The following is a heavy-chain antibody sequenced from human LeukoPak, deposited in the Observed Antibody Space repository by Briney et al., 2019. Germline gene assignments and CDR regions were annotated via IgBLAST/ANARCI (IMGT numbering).Heavy chain of an antibody. J-gene: IGHJ5*02. CDR1: GYTFTSYG. CDR2: ISSYNGYT. Sequence: ASVKVSCKASGYTFTSYGISWVRQAPGQGLEWMGWISSYNGYTNYAQKLQGRVTMTTDTSTSTDYLELSSLRSEDTAVYYCARDNSVRDEAWWFNPWGQGTLVTVSS. D-gene: IGHD5-24*01. V-gene: IGHV1-18*01. CDR3: ARDNSVRDEAWWFNP.